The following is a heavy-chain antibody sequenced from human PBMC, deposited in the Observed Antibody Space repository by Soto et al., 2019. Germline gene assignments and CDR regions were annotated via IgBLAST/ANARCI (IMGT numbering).Heavy chain of an antibody. Sequence: SETLSLTCTVSGGSISSYYWSWIRQPPGKGLEWIGYIYYSGSTNYNPSLKSRVTISVDTSKNQFSLKLSSVTAADTAVYYCARGRIGVGGYSYGYRYYYYGMDVWGQGTKVT. CDR1: GGSISSYY. D-gene: IGHD5-18*01. CDR3: ARGRIGVGGYSYGYRYYYYGMDV. CDR2: IYYSGST. V-gene: IGHV4-59*01. J-gene: IGHJ6*02.